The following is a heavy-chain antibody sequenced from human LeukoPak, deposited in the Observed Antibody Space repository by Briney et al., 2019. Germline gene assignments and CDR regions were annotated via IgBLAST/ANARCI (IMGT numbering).Heavy chain of an antibody. CDR3: AKDLGASSSWFSYYYYYMDV. J-gene: IGHJ6*03. D-gene: IGHD6-13*01. V-gene: IGHV3-30*18. Sequence: PGGSLRLSCAASGFTFSSYGMHWVRQAPGKGLEWVAVISYDGSNKYYADSVKGRFTISRDNSKNTLYLQMNSLRAEDTAVYYCAKDLGASSSWFSYYYYYMDVWGKGTTVTVSS. CDR2: ISYDGSNK. CDR1: GFTFSSYG.